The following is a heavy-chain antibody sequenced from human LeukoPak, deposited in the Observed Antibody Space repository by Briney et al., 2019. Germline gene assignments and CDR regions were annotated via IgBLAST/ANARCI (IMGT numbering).Heavy chain of an antibody. Sequence: GGSLRLSCAASGFTFSSYWMSWVRQAPGKGLEWVANIKQDGSEKYYVYSVKGRFTISRGNAKNSLYLQMNSLRAEDTAVYYCASRAVWGYFDYWGQGTLVTVSS. CDR3: ASRAVWGYFDY. CDR1: GFTFSSYW. CDR2: IKQDGSEK. D-gene: IGHD3-16*01. J-gene: IGHJ4*02. V-gene: IGHV3-7*01.